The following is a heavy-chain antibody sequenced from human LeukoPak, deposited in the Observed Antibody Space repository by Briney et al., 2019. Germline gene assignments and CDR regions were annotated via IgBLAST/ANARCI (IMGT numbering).Heavy chain of an antibody. CDR2: INPHSGDT. CDR1: GYTFTGDY. CDR3: VKDSGSYGDF. V-gene: IGHV1-2*02. D-gene: IGHD1-26*01. Sequence: ASVKVSCKASGYTFTGDYIHWVRQAPGQGLEWMGWINPHSGDTNYAQKFQGRVTMTRDTSITTAYMELSRLRSDDAAVYYCVKDSGSYGDFWGQRTLVTVSS. J-gene: IGHJ4*02.